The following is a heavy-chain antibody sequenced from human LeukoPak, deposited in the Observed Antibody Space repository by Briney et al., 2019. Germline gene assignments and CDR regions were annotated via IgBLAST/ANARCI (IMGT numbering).Heavy chain of an antibody. D-gene: IGHD5-12*01. CDR2: ISHSGGT. V-gene: IGHV4-30-4*01. J-gene: IGHJ4*02. Sequence: SETLSLTCTVSGGSISSGDYYWSWIRQPPGKGLEWIAYISHSGGTSYNPSLKSRVTISVDRSKDQFSLKLSSVTAADTAVYYCARAGNSLPDYWGQGTLVTVSS. CDR3: ARAGNSLPDY. CDR1: GGSISSGDYY.